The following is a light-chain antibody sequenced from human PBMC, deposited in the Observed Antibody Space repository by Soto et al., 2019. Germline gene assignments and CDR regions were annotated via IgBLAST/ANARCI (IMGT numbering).Light chain of an antibody. CDR1: SSDVGGYNY. V-gene: IGLV2-14*01. CDR2: DVS. CDR3: SSYTSSSTLL. Sequence: QSALTQPASVSGSPGQSITISCTGTSSDVGGYNYVSWYQQHQGKAPKLMIYDVSNRPSGVSNRFSGSKSGNTASLTISGLQAEDDADYYCSSYTSSSTLLFGGGTKVTVL. J-gene: IGLJ2*01.